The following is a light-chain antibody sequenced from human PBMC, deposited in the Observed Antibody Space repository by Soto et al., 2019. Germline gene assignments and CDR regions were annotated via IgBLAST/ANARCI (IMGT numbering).Light chain of an antibody. CDR3: QQSYSTTWT. V-gene: IGKV1-39*01. J-gene: IGKJ1*01. Sequence: DIQMTQSPSSLSASVGDRVTITSRASQSISSYLNWYQQKKGKAPKILIYAASSLQSGVPSRFSGSGSGTDFTLTISSLQPEDFETYYCQQSYSTTWTFGQGTKVDIK. CDR1: QSISSY. CDR2: AAS.